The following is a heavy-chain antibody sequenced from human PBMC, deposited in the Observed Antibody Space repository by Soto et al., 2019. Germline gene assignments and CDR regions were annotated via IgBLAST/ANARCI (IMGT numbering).Heavy chain of an antibody. Sequence: QVTLKESGPVLVKPTETLTLTCTVSGFSLSNARMGVSWIRQPPGKALEWLAHIFSNDEKSYSTSLKSRLTISKDTSKSQVVLTMTNMDPVDTATYYCARSYYDYVWGSYRFRGVKFDPWGQGTLVTVSS. D-gene: IGHD3-16*02. J-gene: IGHJ5*02. CDR1: GFSLSNARMG. CDR3: ARSYYDYVWGSYRFRGVKFDP. CDR2: IFSNDEK. V-gene: IGHV2-26*01.